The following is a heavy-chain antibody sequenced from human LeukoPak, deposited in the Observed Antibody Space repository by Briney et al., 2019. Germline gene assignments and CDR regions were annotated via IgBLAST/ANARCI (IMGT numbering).Heavy chain of an antibody. V-gene: IGHV4-59*01. CDR2: IYYSGST. CDR1: GGSISSYY. J-gene: IGHJ5*02. Sequence: SETLSLTCTVSGGSISSYYWSWIRQPPGKGLEWVGYIYYSGSTNYNPSLKSRVTISLDTSKNQFSLKLSSVTAADTAVYYCARDLGLGNWFDPWGQGTLVTVSS. D-gene: IGHD3/OR15-3a*01. CDR3: ARDLGLGNWFDP.